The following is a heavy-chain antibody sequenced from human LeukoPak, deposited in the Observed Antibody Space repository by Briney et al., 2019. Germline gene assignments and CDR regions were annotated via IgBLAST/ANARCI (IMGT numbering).Heavy chain of an antibody. CDR1: GVSLRGYY. J-gene: IGHJ6*03. D-gene: IGHD1-7*01. CDR3: ARGRNYVSDYYFDV. CDR2: ISHEGDS. Sequence: SETLSLTCAVYGVSLRGYYWSWIRQSPEKGLEWIGEISHEGDSIYNPSLKSRLTLSVDMSKNQFSLNLRSVTAADTAVYCCARGRNYVSDYYFDVWGKGTTVIVSS. V-gene: IGHV4-34*01.